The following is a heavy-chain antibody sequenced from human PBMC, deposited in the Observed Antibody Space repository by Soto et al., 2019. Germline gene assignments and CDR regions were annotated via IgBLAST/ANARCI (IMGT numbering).Heavy chain of an antibody. CDR3: AKDTSAGYNWFDP. D-gene: IGHD6-19*01. V-gene: IGHV3-30*18. CDR2: TLNDGTNK. Sequence: QVQLVESGGGVVQPGRSLRLSCAASGFTFSSYGMHWVRQAPGKGLEWVAVTLNDGTNKYYADSVKGRFTISRDNSKNTLYLQMHSLRAEDTALYYCAKDTSAGYNWFDPWGQGTLVTVSS. CDR1: GFTFSSYG. J-gene: IGHJ5*02.